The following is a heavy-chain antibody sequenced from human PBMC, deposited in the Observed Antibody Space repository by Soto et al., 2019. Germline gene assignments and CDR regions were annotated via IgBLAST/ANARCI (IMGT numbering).Heavy chain of an antibody. CDR2: IYSGGST. CDR3: ARTPRPRPNSSSTYYYYMDV. Sequence: GGSLRLSCAASGFTVSSNYMSWVRQAPGKGLEWVSVIYSGGSTYYADSVKGRFTISRHNSKNTRYLQMNSLRAEDTAVYYCARTPRPRPNSSSTYYYYMDVWGKGTTVTVSS. V-gene: IGHV3-53*04. J-gene: IGHJ6*03. CDR1: GFTVSSNY. D-gene: IGHD6-6*01.